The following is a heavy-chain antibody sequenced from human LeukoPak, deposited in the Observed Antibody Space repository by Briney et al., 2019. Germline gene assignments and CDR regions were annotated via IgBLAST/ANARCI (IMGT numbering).Heavy chain of an antibody. CDR2: IYYSGST. Sequence: SETLSLTCTVSGGSISSYYWSWIRQPPGKGLEWIGYIYYSGSTNYNPSLKSRVTISVDTFKNQFSLKLSSVTAADTAVYYCARALALGYYDSSGYYGYYFDYWGQGTLVTVSS. CDR1: GGSISSYY. J-gene: IGHJ4*02. D-gene: IGHD3-22*01. CDR3: ARALALGYYDSSGYYGYYFDY. V-gene: IGHV4-59*08.